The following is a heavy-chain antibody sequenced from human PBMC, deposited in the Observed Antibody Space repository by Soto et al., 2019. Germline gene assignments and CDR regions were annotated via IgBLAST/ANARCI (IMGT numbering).Heavy chain of an antibody. J-gene: IGHJ6*02. CDR3: TVLWFGESQWYYYYYGMDV. Sequence: EVQLVESGGGLVQPGGSLKLSCAASGFTFSGSAMHWVRQASGKGLEWVGRIRRKANSYATAYAASVKGRFTISRDDSKNTAYLQMNSLKTEDTAVYYCTVLWFGESQWYYYYYGMDVWGQGTTVTVSS. CDR1: GFTFSGSA. D-gene: IGHD3-10*01. V-gene: IGHV3-73*01. CDR2: IRRKANSYAT.